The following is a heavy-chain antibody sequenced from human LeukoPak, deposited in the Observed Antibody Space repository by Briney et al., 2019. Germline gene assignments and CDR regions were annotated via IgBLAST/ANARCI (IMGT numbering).Heavy chain of an antibody. Sequence: ASVKVSCKVSGYTLTELSMHWVRQAPGKGLEWMGGFDPEDGETIYAQKFQGRVTMTEDTSTDTAYMELSSLKTEDTADYYCTTVTWSGYIDHWGQGTLVTVSS. J-gene: IGHJ4*02. CDR2: FDPEDGET. V-gene: IGHV1-24*01. D-gene: IGHD3-3*01. CDR1: GYTLTELS. CDR3: TTVTWSGYIDH.